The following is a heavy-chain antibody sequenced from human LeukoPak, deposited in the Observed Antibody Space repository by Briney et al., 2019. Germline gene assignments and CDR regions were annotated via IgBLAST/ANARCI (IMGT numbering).Heavy chain of an antibody. V-gene: IGHV4-59*01. J-gene: IGHJ3*02. Sequence: SETLSLTCTASGGSISSYSWSWIRQPPGKGLEWIGYIYYSGSTNYNPSLKSRVTISVDTSKNQFSLKLSSVTAADTAVYYCARDRWELPAFDIWGQGTMVTVSS. CDR2: IYYSGST. D-gene: IGHD1-26*01. CDR3: ARDRWELPAFDI. CDR1: GGSISSYS.